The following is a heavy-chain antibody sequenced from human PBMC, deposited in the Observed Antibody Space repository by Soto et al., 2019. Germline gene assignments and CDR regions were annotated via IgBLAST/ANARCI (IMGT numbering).Heavy chain of an antibody. CDR1: GGSISSYY. Sequence: PSETLSLTCTVSGGSISSYYWSWIRQPPGKGLEWIGYIYYSGSTNYNPSLKSRVTISVDTSKNQFSLKLSSVTAADTAVYYCARVLEQQLAYFDYWGQGTLVTVSS. D-gene: IGHD6-13*01. CDR2: IYYSGST. V-gene: IGHV4-59*01. J-gene: IGHJ4*02. CDR3: ARVLEQQLAYFDY.